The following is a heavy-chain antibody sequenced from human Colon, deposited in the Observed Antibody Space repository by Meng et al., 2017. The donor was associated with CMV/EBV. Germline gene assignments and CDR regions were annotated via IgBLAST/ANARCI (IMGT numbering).Heavy chain of an antibody. CDR2: IKQDGSEK. V-gene: IGHV3-7*01. J-gene: IGHJ5*02. CDR3: ARQDFVIVRAAFNWFDT. CDR1: GFTFSSYS. D-gene: IGHD2/OR15-2a*01. Sequence: GESLKISCAASGFTFSSYSMNWVRQAPGKGLEWVANIKQDGSEKYYVDSVKGRFTASRDNARNSLYLQMNSLRAEDTAVYYCARQDFVIVRAAFNWFDTWGQGTLVTVSS.